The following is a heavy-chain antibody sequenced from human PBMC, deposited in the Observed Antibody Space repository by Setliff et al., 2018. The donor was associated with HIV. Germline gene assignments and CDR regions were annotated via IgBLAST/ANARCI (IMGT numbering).Heavy chain of an antibody. CDR1: GGSITNFY. CDR2: IYNPGST. V-gene: IGHV4-4*09. J-gene: IGHJ4*02. CDR3: ARLRLAVMMSLDYFDL. Sequence: PSETLSLTCNVSGGSITNFYWSWIRQPPGKGLEWIGYIYNPGSTNFNPSLQSRVSMSVDVSTNQFSLRLTSVTAADTAVYYCARLRLAVMMSLDYFDLWGQGTLVTSPQ. D-gene: IGHD3-16*01.